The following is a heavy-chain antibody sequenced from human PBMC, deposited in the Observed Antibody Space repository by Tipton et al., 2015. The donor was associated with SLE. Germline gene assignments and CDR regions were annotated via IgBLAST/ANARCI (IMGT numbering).Heavy chain of an antibody. CDR3: ARGGIGGYDSFDY. Sequence: TLSLTCTVSGGSVSSGGYYWSWIRQHPGKGLEWIGYIYNSGGTDYSPSLKSRVTISADTSKNQFSLKLSSVTAADTAVYYCARGGIGGYDSFDYWGQGTLVTVSS. D-gene: IGHD5-12*01. CDR2: IYNSGGT. CDR1: GGSVSSGGYY. J-gene: IGHJ4*02. V-gene: IGHV4-31*03.